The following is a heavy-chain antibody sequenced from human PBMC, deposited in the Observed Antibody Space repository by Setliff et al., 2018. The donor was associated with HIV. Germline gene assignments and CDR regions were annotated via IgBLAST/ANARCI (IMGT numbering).Heavy chain of an antibody. CDR2: IYSSGSP. D-gene: IGHD6-13*01. J-gene: IGHJ5*02. CDR3: ARGDYRIIAAAGSGWFDP. CDR1: GGSISSGGYY. V-gene: IGHV4-39*02. Sequence: PSETLSLTCTVSGGSISSGGYYWAWLRQPPGKRLEWLGSIYSSGSPSYNPSLSSRLTISVDTSKNHVSLRLSSVTAADTAVYYCARGDYRIIAAAGSGWFDPWGQGTRVTVSS.